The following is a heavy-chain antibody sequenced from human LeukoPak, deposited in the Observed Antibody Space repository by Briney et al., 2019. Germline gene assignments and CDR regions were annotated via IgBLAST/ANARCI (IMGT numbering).Heavy chain of an antibody. CDR2: ISAYKGNT. CDR3: ATDRGRIGGVIVIPGDY. Sequence: ASVNVSCKASGYTFTSYGISWVRQAPGQGLEWMGWISAYKGNTSYAQKLQGRVTMTTDTSTSTAYMELRSLRSDDTAVYYCATDRGRIGGVIVIPGDYWGQGTLVTVSS. CDR1: GYTFTSYG. V-gene: IGHV1-18*01. J-gene: IGHJ4*02. D-gene: IGHD3-16*02.